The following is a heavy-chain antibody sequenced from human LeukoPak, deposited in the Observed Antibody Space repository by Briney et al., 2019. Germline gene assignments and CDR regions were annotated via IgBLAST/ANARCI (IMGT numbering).Heavy chain of an antibody. V-gene: IGHV3-30-3*01. J-gene: IGHJ3*02. CDR3: AREGDSSGWLKGAFDI. Sequence: GRSLRLSCAASGFTFSSYAMHWVRQAPGKGLEWVAVISYDGSNKYYADSVKGRFTISRDNSKNTLYLQMNSLRAEDTAVYYCAREGDSSGWLKGAFDIWGQGTMVTVSS. D-gene: IGHD6-19*01. CDR2: ISYDGSNK. CDR1: GFTFSSYA.